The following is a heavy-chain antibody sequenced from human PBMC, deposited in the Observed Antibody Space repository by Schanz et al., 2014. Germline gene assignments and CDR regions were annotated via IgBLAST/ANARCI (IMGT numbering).Heavy chain of an antibody. J-gene: IGHJ4*02. CDR3: VSQTGSPNY. CDR2: IRSSSTPI. D-gene: IGHD6-13*01. V-gene: IGHV3-11*04. CDR1: GFPFSDYF. Sequence: QVQLVDSGGGLVKPGGSLRLSCTASGFPFSDYFMAWIRQPPGRGPEWVSYIRSSSTPIHYADSVKGRFTISRDNAKNSLYLQMNSLRVEDTAVYFCVSQTGSPNYWGQGTLVTVSS.